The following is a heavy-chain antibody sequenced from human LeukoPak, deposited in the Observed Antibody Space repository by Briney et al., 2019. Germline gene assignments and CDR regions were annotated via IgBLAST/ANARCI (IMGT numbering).Heavy chain of an antibody. Sequence: GGSLRLSCAASGFTFSSYAMSWVRQAPGKGLKWVSLINDSGGNTYYADSVKGRFTISRDNSKNTLFLQMSSLRAEDTAVYYCAKTSAGIRGGYFDYWGQGTLVTVSS. CDR1: GFTFSSYA. CDR3: AKTSAGIRGGYFDY. CDR2: INDSGGNT. J-gene: IGHJ4*02. V-gene: IGHV3-23*01. D-gene: IGHD3-10*01.